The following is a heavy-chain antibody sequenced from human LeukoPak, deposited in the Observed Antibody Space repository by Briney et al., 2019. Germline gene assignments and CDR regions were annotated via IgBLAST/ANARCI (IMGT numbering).Heavy chain of an antibody. CDR1: LFTLRSYA. Sequence: GGSLRLSCPASLFTLRSYAMSWLRQAPAKGREGVSSTSGSGGSTYYADSVKGLFTVSRDGTKNTLYLQMNSLRAEDTAVYHCAKDGEGHYDDYAYYRGMEVWGQGTMVTVSS. CDR3: AKDGEGHYDDYAYYRGMEV. D-gene: IGHD4-17*01. J-gene: IGHJ6*02. CDR2: TSGSGGST. V-gene: IGHV3-23*01.